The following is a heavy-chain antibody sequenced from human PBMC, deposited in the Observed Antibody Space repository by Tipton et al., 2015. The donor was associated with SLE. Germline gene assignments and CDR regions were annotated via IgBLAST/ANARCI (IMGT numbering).Heavy chain of an antibody. V-gene: IGHV4-39*07. D-gene: IGHD3-3*01. CDR1: GVSISSTNSY. Sequence: LRLSCTVSGVSISSTNSYWDWLRQPPGRGLEWIGTNYYAGSTYYNPSLKSRVTISLDTSKNHFFLNLSSVTAADTAVYYCAREGWANYDFWSRSQVQRGTKYFQLWGQGSLVTVSS. CDR3: AREGWANYDFWSRSQVQRGTKYFQL. CDR2: NYYAGST. J-gene: IGHJ1*01.